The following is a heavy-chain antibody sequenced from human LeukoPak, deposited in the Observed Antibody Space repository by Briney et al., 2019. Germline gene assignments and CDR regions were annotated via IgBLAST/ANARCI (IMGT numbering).Heavy chain of an antibody. J-gene: IGHJ6*02. CDR2: INPSGGST. V-gene: IGHV1-46*01. CDR3: AREPVVVPVAFKVDGMDV. D-gene: IGHD2-2*01. Sequence: ASVKVSCKATGYTLTSHYMHWVRQAPGQGLEWMGIINPSGGSTSYAQKFQGRVTMTRDTSTSTVYMELSSLRSEDTAVYYCAREPVVVPVAFKVDGMDVWGQGTTVTVSS. CDR1: GYTLTSHY.